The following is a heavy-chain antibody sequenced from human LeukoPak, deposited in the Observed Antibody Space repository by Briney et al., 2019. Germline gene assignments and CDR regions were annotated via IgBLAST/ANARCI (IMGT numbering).Heavy chain of an antibody. CDR3: ARVMSPEYYYYMDV. CDR1: GYTFTGYY. CDR2: INPNSGGT. Sequence: ASVKVSCKASGYTFTGYYMHWVRQAPGQGLEWMGWINPNSGGTNYAQKFQGRVTMTRDTSISTAYMELSRLRSDDTAVYYCARVMSPEYYYYMDVWGKGTTVTVSS. D-gene: IGHD1-14*01. V-gene: IGHV1-2*02. J-gene: IGHJ6*03.